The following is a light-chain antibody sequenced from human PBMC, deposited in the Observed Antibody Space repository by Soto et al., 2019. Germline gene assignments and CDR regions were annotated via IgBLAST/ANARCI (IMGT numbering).Light chain of an antibody. Sequence: DIQMTQSPSSLSASVGDTVTITCRASQNIVIYLNWYQQKAGTAPKVLISGASNLQRGVPSRFSGSGSGTDFTLTINNLQPEDFATYFCQQTFNVPPWTFGQGTKVDVK. CDR3: QQTFNVPPWT. J-gene: IGKJ1*01. CDR2: GAS. CDR1: QNIVIY. V-gene: IGKV1-39*01.